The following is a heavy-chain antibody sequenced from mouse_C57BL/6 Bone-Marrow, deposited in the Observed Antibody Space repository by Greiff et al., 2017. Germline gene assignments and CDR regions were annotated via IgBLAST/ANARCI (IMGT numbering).Heavy chain of an antibody. CDR3: TTGSLYYYAMDY. CDR2: IDPENGDT. Sequence: VQLQQSGPELVKPGASVKLSCKASGYTFTSYDINWVKQRPEQGLEWIGWIDPENGDTEYASKFQGKATITADTSSNTAYLQLSSLTSEDTAVYYCTTGSLYYYAMDYWGQGTAVTVSS. J-gene: IGHJ4*01. V-gene: IGHV14-4*01. D-gene: IGHD6-5*01. CDR1: GYTFTSYD.